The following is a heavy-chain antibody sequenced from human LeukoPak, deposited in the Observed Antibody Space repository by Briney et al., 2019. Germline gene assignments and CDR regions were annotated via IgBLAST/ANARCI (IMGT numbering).Heavy chain of an antibody. D-gene: IGHD3-16*01. CDR1: GFTFSSYN. CDR2: ISSSGSYI. CDR3: APLGVFDY. V-gene: IGHV3-21*01. J-gene: IGHJ4*02. Sequence: GGSLRLSCAASGFTFSSYNMNWVRQAPGKGLEWVSSISSSGSYIYCADSVKGRFTISRDNAKNSLYLQMNSLRVEDTAVYYCAPLGVFDYWGQGTQVTVSS.